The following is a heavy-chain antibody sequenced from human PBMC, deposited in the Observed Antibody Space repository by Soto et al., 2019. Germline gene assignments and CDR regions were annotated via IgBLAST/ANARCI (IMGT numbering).Heavy chain of an antibody. J-gene: IGHJ4*02. CDR2: ISHTGRT. CDR3: ARDDTTGLFDF. D-gene: IGHD4-17*01. V-gene: IGHV4-59*01. Sequence: SQTLSLTCSVSTGSMRTYYWTWIRQSPGKGLEWIGQISHTGRTKYNPSLESRVTISVDTSRKQFSLKLTSVTAADTALYYCARDDTTGLFDFWGQGTLVTVSS. CDR1: TGSMRTYY.